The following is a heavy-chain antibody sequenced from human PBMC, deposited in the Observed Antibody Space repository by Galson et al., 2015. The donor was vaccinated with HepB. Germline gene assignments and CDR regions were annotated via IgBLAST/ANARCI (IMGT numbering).Heavy chain of an antibody. D-gene: IGHD3-22*01. CDR1: GYTFTSYA. CDR2: INTNTGNP. Sequence: SVKVSCKASGYTFTSYAMNWVRQAPGQGLEWMGWINTNTGNPTYAQGFTGRFVFSLDTSVSTAYLQISSLKAEDTAVYYCARYGNSTGYPHFDSSGQGTLVTASP. J-gene: IGHJ4*02. V-gene: IGHV7-4-1*02. CDR3: ARYGNSTGYPHFDS.